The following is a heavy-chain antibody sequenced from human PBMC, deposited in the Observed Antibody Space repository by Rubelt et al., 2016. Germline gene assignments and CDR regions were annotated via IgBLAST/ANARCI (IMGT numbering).Heavy chain of an antibody. Sequence: QVQLVQSGAEVKKPGSSVKVSCKASGGTFSSYAISWVRQAPGQGLEWMGRIIPILGIANYARKFQGRGTITADESTSTAYMELRSLSSEDTAVYYCAREQQLVGGWFDPWGQGTLVTVSS. CDR1: GGTFSSYA. CDR2: IIPILGIA. V-gene: IGHV1-69*04. D-gene: IGHD6-13*01. J-gene: IGHJ5*02. CDR3: AREQQLVGGWFDP.